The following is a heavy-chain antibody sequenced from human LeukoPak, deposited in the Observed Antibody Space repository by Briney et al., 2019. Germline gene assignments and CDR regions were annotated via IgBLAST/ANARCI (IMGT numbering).Heavy chain of an antibody. V-gene: IGHV4-4*07. D-gene: IGHD3-22*01. Sequence: PSETLSLTCTVSGGSISSYYWSWIRQPAGKGLEWIGRIYTSGSTNYNPSLKSRVTMSVDTSKNQFSLKLSSVTAADTAVYYCAGAPYYYDSSGYSHDYWGQGTLVTVSS. J-gene: IGHJ4*02. CDR3: AGAPYYYDSSGYSHDY. CDR1: GGSISSYY. CDR2: IYTSGST.